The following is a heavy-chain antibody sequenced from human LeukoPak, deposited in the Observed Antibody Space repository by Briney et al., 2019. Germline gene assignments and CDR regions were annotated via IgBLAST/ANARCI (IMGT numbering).Heavy chain of an antibody. Sequence: SQTLSLTCTVSGGSISSGGYYWSWIRQHPGKGLEWIGYIYYSGSTYYNPSLKSRLTISVGTSKNQFSLKLSSVTAADTAVYYCARGVWAPRTGPAPGAFDYWGQGTLVTVSS. J-gene: IGHJ4*02. CDR1: GGSISSGGYY. CDR3: ARGVWAPRTGPAPGAFDY. CDR2: IYYSGST. V-gene: IGHV4-31*03. D-gene: IGHD3-16*01.